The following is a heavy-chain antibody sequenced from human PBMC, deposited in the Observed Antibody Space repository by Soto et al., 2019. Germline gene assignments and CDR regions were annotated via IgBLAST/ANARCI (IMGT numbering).Heavy chain of an antibody. CDR2: TYYMSKWYN. V-gene: IGHV6-1*01. Sequence: QVQLQQSGPGLVKPAQTLSLTCAISGDSVSRNTIAWNWIRLSPSRGLEWLGRTYYMSKWYNDYALSVKSRITINLDTSKSQFSLQLNSVTPEDSAVYYCARGQYSAMDVWGQGITVTVSS. J-gene: IGHJ6*02. D-gene: IGHD5-18*01. CDR3: ARGQYSAMDV. CDR1: GDSVSRNTIA.